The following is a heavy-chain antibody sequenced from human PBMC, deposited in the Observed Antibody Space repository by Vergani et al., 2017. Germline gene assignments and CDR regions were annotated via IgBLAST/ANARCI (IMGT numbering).Heavy chain of an antibody. J-gene: IGHJ4*02. CDR1: GGTFSSYG. D-gene: IGHD3-22*01. CDR2: ISYDGSNK. CDR3: AKDGSYDSSGYPGY. V-gene: IGHV3-30*18. Sequence: QVQLVQSGAEVKKPGSSVKVSCKASGGTFSSYGMHWVRQAPGKGLEWVAVISYDGSNKYYADSVKGRFTISRDNSKNTLYLQMNSLRAEDTAVYYCAKDGSYDSSGYPGYWGQGTLVTVSS.